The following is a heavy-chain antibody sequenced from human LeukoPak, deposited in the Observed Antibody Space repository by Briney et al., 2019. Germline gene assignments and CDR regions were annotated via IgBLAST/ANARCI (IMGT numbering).Heavy chain of an antibody. V-gene: IGHV4-59*12. J-gene: IGHJ4*02. Sequence: SETLSLTCTVSGGSISSYYWSWIRQPPGKGLEWIGYIYYSGSTNYNPSLKSRVTMSVDTSKNQFSLKLSSVTALDTAVYYCARTSSSGWYSQYYFDYWGQGTLVTVSS. CDR2: IYYSGST. CDR1: GGSISSYY. D-gene: IGHD6-19*01. CDR3: ARTSSSGWYSQYYFDY.